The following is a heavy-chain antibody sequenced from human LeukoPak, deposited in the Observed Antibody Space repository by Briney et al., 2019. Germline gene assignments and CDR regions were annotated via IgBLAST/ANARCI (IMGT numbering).Heavy chain of an antibody. CDR1: GYTFTGYY. J-gene: IGHJ6*02. D-gene: IGHD3-3*01. CDR2: INPNSGGT. CDR3: ARGVPKTYYDFWSGYTSDYYYYGMDV. Sequence: ASVKVSCKASGYTFTGYYMHWARQAPGQGLEWMGWINPNSGGTNYAQKFQGRVTMTRDTSISTAYMELSRLRSDDTAVYYCARGVPKTYYDFWSGYTSDYYYYGMDVWGQGTTVTVSS. V-gene: IGHV1-2*02.